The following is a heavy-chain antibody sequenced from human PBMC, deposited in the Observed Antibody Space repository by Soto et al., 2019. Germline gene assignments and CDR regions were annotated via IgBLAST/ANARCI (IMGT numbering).Heavy chain of an antibody. Sequence: LGESLKISCKGSGYNFTNYWIGWARQLPGKGLEWMGIIYPGDSDSRYSPSFQGQVTISADKSISTAYLQWSSLKASDTAMYYCARKRGNEHFDSWGQGTLVTVSS. CDR1: GYNFTNYW. J-gene: IGHJ4*02. D-gene: IGHD2-8*01. V-gene: IGHV5-51*01. CDR3: ARKRGNEHFDS. CDR2: IYPGDSDS.